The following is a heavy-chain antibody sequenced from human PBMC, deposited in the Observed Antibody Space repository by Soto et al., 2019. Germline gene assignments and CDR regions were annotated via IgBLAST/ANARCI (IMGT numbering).Heavy chain of an antibody. CDR3: ARDGSNVETAMVSQYFYGMDV. J-gene: IGHJ6*02. V-gene: IGHV1-69*12. CDR1: GGSFISYA. Sequence: QVQLVQSGAEVRKPGSSVKVSCKVSGGSFISYAISWVRQAPGQGLEWVGGIVPMFGRGNHAQRFQGRVTINADASTSKVHIELTSLRSEDTAVYYCARDGSNVETAMVSQYFYGMDVWGLGTTVTVSS. CDR2: IVPMFGRG. D-gene: IGHD5-18*01.